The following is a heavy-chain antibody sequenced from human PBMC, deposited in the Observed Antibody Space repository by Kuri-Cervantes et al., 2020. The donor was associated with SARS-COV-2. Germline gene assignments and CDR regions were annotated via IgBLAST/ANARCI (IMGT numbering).Heavy chain of an antibody. D-gene: IGHD4-17*01. Sequence: GGSLRLSCKGSGYSFTSYWISWVRQMPGKGLEWMGRIDPSDSYTNYSPSFQGQVTISADKSISTAYLQWSSLKASDTAMYYCARVYDYGTTGFDPWGQGTLVTVSS. CDR1: GYSFTSYW. CDR3: ARVYDYGTTGFDP. V-gene: IGHV5-10-1*04. CDR2: IDPSDSYT. J-gene: IGHJ5*02.